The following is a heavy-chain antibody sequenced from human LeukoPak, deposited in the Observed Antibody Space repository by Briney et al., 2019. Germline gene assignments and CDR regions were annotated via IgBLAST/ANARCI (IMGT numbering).Heavy chain of an antibody. CDR1: GFTFSSYS. Sequence: PGGSLRLSCAASGFTFSSYSMNWVRQAPGKGLEWVSSISSSSSYIYYADSVKGRFTISRDNARKSLYLQMNSLRAEDTAVYYCAGDLLYYDSSGGDYWGQGTLVTVSS. D-gene: IGHD3-22*01. CDR2: ISSSSSYI. J-gene: IGHJ4*02. V-gene: IGHV3-21*01. CDR3: AGDLLYYDSSGGDY.